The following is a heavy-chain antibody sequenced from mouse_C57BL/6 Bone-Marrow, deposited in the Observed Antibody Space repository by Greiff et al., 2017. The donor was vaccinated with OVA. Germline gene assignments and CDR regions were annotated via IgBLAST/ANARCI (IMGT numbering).Heavy chain of an antibody. Sequence: EVHLVESGGDLVKPGGSLKLSCAASGFTFSSYGMSWVRQTPDKRLEWVATISSGGSYTYYPDSVKGRFTISRDNAKNTLYLQMSSLKSEDTAMYYCARHDDYDVDYWGQGTTLTVSS. CDR1: GFTFSSYG. D-gene: IGHD2-4*01. CDR2: ISSGGSYT. CDR3: ARHDDYDVDY. J-gene: IGHJ2*01. V-gene: IGHV5-6*01.